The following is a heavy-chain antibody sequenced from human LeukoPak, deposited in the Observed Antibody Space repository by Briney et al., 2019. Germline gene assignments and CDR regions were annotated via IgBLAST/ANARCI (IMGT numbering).Heavy chain of an antibody. J-gene: IGHJ6*02. CDR2: INTNSGGT. CDR3: ARGGSFSPYGMDV. D-gene: IGHD6-13*01. V-gene: IGHV1-2*02. Sequence: ASVKVSCKASGYTFSIHHIQWVRQAPGQGLEWMGWINTNSGGTTYSQNFQGRITMTRDPSITTVYMELSSLRSDDTAVYYCARGGSFSPYGMDVWGQGTTVTVSS. CDR1: GYTFSIHH.